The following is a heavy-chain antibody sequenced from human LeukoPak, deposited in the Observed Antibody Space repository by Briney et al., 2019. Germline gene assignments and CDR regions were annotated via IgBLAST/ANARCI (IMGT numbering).Heavy chain of an antibody. J-gene: IGHJ5*02. V-gene: IGHV7-4-1*02. Sequence: ASVKVSCKASGYTFTSYAMNWVRQAPGQGLEWMGWINTNTGNPTYAQGFTGRFVFSLDTSVSTAYLQISSLKAEDTAVYYCAREASSSWYNWFDPWGQGTLVTVSS. CDR2: INTNTGNP. CDR1: GYTFTSYA. D-gene: IGHD6-13*01. CDR3: AREASSSWYNWFDP.